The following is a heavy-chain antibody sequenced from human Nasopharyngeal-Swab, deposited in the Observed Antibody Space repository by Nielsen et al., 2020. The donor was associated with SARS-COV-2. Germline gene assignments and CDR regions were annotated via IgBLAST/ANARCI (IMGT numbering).Heavy chain of an antibody. CDR2: IGAYNGNT. CDR3: ARHGVAEDY. Sequence: ASVKVSCKASGYTFTSHDINWVRRAAGQGLEGMGWIGAYNGNTNYAQKFQDRVTMTTDTSTGTVYMELRSLRSDDTAVYYCARHGVAEDYWGQGTLVTVSS. V-gene: IGHV1-18*01. J-gene: IGHJ4*02. D-gene: IGHD3-3*01. CDR1: GYTFTSHD.